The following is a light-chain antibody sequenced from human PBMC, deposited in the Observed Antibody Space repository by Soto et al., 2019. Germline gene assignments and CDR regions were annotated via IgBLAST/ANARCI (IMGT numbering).Light chain of an antibody. CDR3: QQRYNWPPIT. CDR1: QSFITY. J-gene: IGKJ5*01. Sequence: EIVLTQSPATLALSPGEGATLSCRASQSFITYLAWYQQKPGQAPRLIIYDASNGATGIPARFSGSGSGADFTLTISSLEPEDFAVYYCQQRYNWPPITFGQGTRLEI. CDR2: DAS. V-gene: IGKV3-11*01.